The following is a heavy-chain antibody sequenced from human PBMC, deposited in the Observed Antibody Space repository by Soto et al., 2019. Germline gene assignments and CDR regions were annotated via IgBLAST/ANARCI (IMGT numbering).Heavy chain of an antibody. CDR1: GFTFSSYG. J-gene: IGHJ6*02. Sequence: QVQLVESGVGVVQPGRSLRLSCAASGFTFSSYGMHWVRQAPAKWRDWVAVIWYDGSNKYYADSVKGRFTISRDNSKNTLYLQMNSLRAEDTAVYSCARDLFLYGDNPLYYYYGMDVWGQGTTVTVSS. CDR2: IWYDGSNK. D-gene: IGHD4-17*01. V-gene: IGHV3-33*01. CDR3: ARDLFLYGDNPLYYYYGMDV.